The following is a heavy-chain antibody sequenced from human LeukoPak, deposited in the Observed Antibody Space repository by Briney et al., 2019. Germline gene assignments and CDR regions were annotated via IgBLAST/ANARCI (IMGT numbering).Heavy chain of an antibody. CDR3: AAYSSSWTAFQH. CDR1: GYTLTELS. D-gene: IGHD6-13*01. CDR2: FDPEDGET. V-gene: IGHV1-24*01. Sequence: ASVKVSCKVSGYTLTELSMHWVRQAPGKGLEWMGGFDPEDGETIYAQKFQGRVTMTEDTSTDTAYMELSSLRSEDTAVYYCAAYSSSWTAFQHWGQGTLVTVSS. J-gene: IGHJ1*01.